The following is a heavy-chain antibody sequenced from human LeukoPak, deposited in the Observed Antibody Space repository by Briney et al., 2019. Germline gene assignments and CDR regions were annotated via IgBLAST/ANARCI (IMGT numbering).Heavy chain of an antibody. CDR1: GGSISSYY. Sequence: SETLSLTCTVSGGSISSYYWSWIRQPPGKGLEWIGYINYSGSTNYNPTLKSRVTISVDTSKNQFSLKLSSVTAADTAVYYCARVTAVAGTKYYYYYGMDVWGQGTTVTVSS. CDR2: INYSGST. CDR3: ARVTAVAGTKYYYYYGMDV. V-gene: IGHV4-59*01. D-gene: IGHD6-19*01. J-gene: IGHJ6*02.